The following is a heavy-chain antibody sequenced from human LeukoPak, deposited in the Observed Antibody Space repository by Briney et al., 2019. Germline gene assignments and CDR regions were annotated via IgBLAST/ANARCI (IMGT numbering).Heavy chain of an antibody. J-gene: IGHJ1*01. V-gene: IGHV3-66*01. CDR2: IYSAGST. Sequence: AGGSLRLSCAASGFTVSSNYMSWVRQAPGKGLEWVSVIYSAGSTCYADSVKGRFTISRDSSKNTLYLQMNSLRADDTAVYYCARIVNAEYFQHWGQGTLVTVSS. CDR3: ARIVNAEYFQH. CDR1: GFTVSSNY. D-gene: IGHD2-15*01.